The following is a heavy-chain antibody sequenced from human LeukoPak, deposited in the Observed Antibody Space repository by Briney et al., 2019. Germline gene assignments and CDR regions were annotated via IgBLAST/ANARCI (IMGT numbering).Heavy chain of an antibody. V-gene: IGHV1-69*04. J-gene: IGHJ4*02. CDR2: IIPILGIA. Sequence: SVKVSCKASGGTFSSYAISWVRQAPGQGLEWMGRIIPILGIANYAQKFQGRVTITADKSTSTAYMELSSLRSEDTAVYYCASPGIAVAGTSTPFDYWGQGTLVTVSS. CDR3: ASPGIAVAGTSTPFDY. CDR1: GGTFSSYA. D-gene: IGHD6-19*01.